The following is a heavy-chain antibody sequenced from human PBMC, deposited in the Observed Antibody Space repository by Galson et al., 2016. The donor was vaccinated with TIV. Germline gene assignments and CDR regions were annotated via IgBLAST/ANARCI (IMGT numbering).Heavy chain of an antibody. V-gene: IGHV3-53*04. J-gene: IGHJ1*01. D-gene: IGHD1-1*01. CDR2: IYSGGST. Sequence: SLRLSCAASGFTVSSNYMNWVRQAPGKGLEWVSVIYSGGSTYYADSVKGRFTISRHSSRNTLYHQMNSLRVDDTAVYYCARVLTGTTVYFQHWGQGTLVTVSS. CDR3: ARVLTGTTVYFQH. CDR1: GFTVSSNY.